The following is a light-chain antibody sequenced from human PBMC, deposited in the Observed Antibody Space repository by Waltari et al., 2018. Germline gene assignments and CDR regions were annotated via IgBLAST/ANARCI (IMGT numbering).Light chain of an antibody. V-gene: IGLV1-47*01. J-gene: IGLJ3*02. CDR3: GTWDDSLSGPV. CDR1: TSNIGSNY. Sequence: QSVLTQPPSASGTPGQRVTISCSGSTSNIGSNYVHWYQQLPGTAPNLLMSRNNQRPSGFPDRFSASKSGTSASLAISGLRSEDEADDYCGTWDDSLSGPVCGGGTKLTVL. CDR2: RNN.